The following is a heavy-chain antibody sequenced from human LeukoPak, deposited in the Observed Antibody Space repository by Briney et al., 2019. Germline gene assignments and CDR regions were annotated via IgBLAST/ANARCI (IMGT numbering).Heavy chain of an antibody. CDR2: ISGSGGST. V-gene: IGHV3-23*01. Sequence: GGSLRLSCAASGFTFSSYAMSWVRQAPGKGLEWVSSISGSGGSTYYADSVKGRFTISRDNYKNTLYLQMNSLRAEDTAVYYCAKHRGGIAARSDFGYWGQGTLVTVSS. CDR1: GFTFSSYA. CDR3: AKHRGGIAARSDFGY. D-gene: IGHD6-6*01. J-gene: IGHJ4*02.